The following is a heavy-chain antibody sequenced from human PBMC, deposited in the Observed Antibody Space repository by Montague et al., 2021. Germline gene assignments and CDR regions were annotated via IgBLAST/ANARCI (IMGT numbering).Heavy chain of an antibody. D-gene: IGHD6-19*01. CDR1: GFTVTSYA. CDR3: VRGRPSWLDRGFDL. CDR2: IWFDGSNI. Sequence: SRRISWVASGFTVTSYAMHWVRQAPGKGLEWVALIWFDGSNIKYADSVKGRFTISRDTPKNTLSLEMDSLTADDTAVYYCVRGRPSWLDRGFDLWGQGTLVTVSS. J-gene: IGHJ4*02. V-gene: IGHV3-33*01.